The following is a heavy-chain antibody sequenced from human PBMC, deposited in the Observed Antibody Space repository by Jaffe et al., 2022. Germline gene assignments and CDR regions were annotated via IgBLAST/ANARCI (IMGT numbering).Heavy chain of an antibody. J-gene: IGHJ4*02. V-gene: IGHV3-30*02. D-gene: IGHD3-16*01. CDR2: IRYDGSNK. CDR1: GFTFSSYG. CDR3: AKDTYYDYIWGSPGY. Sequence: QVQLVESGGGVVQPGGSLRLSCAASGFTFSSYGMHWVRQAPGKGLEWVAFIRYDGSNKYYADSVKGRFTISRDNSKNTLYLQMNSLRAEDTAVYYCAKDTYYDYIWGSPGYWGQGTLVTVSS.